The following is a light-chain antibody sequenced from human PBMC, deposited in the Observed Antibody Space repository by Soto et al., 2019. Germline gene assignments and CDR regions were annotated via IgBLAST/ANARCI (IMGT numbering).Light chain of an antibody. CDR2: DVS. CDR1: SSDVGGYNY. J-gene: IGLJ1*01. Sequence: QSALTQPRSVSGSPGQSVTISCTGTSSDVGGYNYVSWYQQHPGKAPKLMIYDVSERPSGVPDRFSGSKSGYTASLTISGLQAEDEADYYCCSYAGSYTYYVFGTGTKLTVL. V-gene: IGLV2-11*01. CDR3: CSYAGSYTYYV.